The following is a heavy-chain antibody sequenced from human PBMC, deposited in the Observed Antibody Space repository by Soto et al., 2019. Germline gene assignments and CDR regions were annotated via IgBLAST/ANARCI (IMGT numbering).Heavy chain of an antibody. V-gene: IGHV4-31*03. D-gene: IGHD4-17*01. Sequence: PSETLSLTCTVSCGSISSGGYYWSWIRQHPGKGLEWIGYIYYSGSTYYNPSLKSRVTISVDTSKNQFSLKLSSVTAADTAVYYCARDPYGDDDYFDYWGQGTLVTVSS. CDR2: IYYSGST. CDR3: ARDPYGDDDYFDY. CDR1: CGSISSGGYY. J-gene: IGHJ4*02.